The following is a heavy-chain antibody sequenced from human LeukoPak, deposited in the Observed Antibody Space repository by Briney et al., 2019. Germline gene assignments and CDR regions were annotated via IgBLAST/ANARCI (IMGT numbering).Heavy chain of an antibody. Sequence: ASVTVSCKASGGTFSSYAISWVRQAPGQGLEWMGGIIPIFGTANYAQKFQGRVTITADESTSTAYMELSSLRSEDTAVYYCACTRMVRGVIITNYYYGMDVWGKGTTVTVSS. CDR1: GGTFSSYA. CDR2: IIPIFGTA. D-gene: IGHD3-10*01. CDR3: ACTRMVRGVIITNYYYGMDV. V-gene: IGHV1-69*13. J-gene: IGHJ6*04.